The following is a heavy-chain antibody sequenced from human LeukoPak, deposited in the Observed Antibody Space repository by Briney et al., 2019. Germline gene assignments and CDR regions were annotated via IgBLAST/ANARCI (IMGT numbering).Heavy chain of an antibody. CDR3: ARVSLSTSGYDDALEI. CDR2: IGRHGDT. Sequence: PGGALRLSCAASGFTLSKYDMHWGRQPTGEGLEWVSAIGRHGDTYYAASVKGRFTISREYAKNSLYLQMNSLRVGDTAVYYCARVSLSTSGYDDALEIWGQGTVVTVSS. CDR1: GFTLSKYD. V-gene: IGHV3-13*04. J-gene: IGHJ3*02. D-gene: IGHD5-12*01.